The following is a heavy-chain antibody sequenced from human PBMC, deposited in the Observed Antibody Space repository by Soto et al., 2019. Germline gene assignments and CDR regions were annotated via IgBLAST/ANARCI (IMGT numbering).Heavy chain of an antibody. CDR2: TNTYDGNK. V-gene: IGHV3-23*01. J-gene: IGHJ6*02. CDR3: AKEVHWYGMDV. CDR1: GFTCSNFF. D-gene: IGHD2-8*02. Sequence: EMQLLESGGGLVQPGGSLRLSCAASGFTCSNFFMNWVRQAPVQGLEWLSDTNTYDGNKHYAESVKGRFTISRDNSKNTLYLPMNSLRVEDTAVYYCAKEVHWYGMDVWGQGTTVIVSS.